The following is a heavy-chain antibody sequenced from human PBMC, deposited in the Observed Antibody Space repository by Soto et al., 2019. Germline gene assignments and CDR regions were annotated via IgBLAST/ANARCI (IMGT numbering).Heavy chain of an antibody. CDR1: DGSISSNSYY. J-gene: IGHJ5*02. D-gene: IGHD4-17*01. CDR2: VHDSGST. Sequence: SETLSLTCTVSDGSISSNSYYWGWIRQPPGKGLVWIGSVHDSGSTNYNPSLKRRVTISVDTSKNQFSLKLSSVTAADTAVYYCSRLMTKICWFDPCGQGTLVTVSS. CDR3: SRLMTKICWFDP. V-gene: IGHV4-39*07.